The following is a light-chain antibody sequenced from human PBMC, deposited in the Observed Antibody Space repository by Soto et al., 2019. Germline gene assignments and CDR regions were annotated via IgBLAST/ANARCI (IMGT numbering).Light chain of an antibody. Sequence: EIVLTQSPATLSLSPGERATLSCRASQSVNNYLAWYQQKPGQAPRLLIYDASSRATDIQARFSGSGSGTDFTLTISSLEPEDFATYYWHQRSNWPLTFGGGTKVEIK. CDR2: DAS. J-gene: IGKJ4*01. CDR1: QSVNNY. V-gene: IGKV3-11*01. CDR3: HQRSNWPLT.